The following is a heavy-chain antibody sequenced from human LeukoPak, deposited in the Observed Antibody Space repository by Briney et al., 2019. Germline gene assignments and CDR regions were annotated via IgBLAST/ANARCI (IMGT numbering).Heavy chain of an antibody. J-gene: IGHJ5*02. D-gene: IGHD6-13*01. CDR3: ARLRAAAEDPNWFDP. CDR2: IYPGDSDT. V-gene: IGHV5-51*01. CDR1: GSIFTSYW. Sequence: KGGASLQISCKGSGSIFTSYWIGWVRPLPGKGLEGMGIIYPGDSDTRYSPSFQGQVTISADKSITTAYLQWSSLKDSDTAMYYCARLRAAAEDPNWFDPWGQGTLVTVSS.